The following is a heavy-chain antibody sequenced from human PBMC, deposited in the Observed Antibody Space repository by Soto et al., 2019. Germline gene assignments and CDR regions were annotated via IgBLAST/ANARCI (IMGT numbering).Heavy chain of an antibody. Sequence: GGNLRISSAASGFSFSSSSMNWVRQAPGKGLEWVSYISSSSSTIYYADSVKGRFTISRDNAKNSLYLQMNSLRAEDTAVYYCARRGYSGSYTKVDYWGQGP. J-gene: IGHJ4*02. D-gene: IGHD1-26*01. V-gene: IGHV3-48*01. CDR3: ARRGYSGSYTKVDY. CDR2: ISSSSSTI. CDR1: GFSFSSSS.